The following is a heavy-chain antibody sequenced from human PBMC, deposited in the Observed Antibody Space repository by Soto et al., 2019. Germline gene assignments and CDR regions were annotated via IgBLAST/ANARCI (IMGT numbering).Heavy chain of an antibody. Sequence: ESGGGVVQPGRSLRLSCAASGFTFSSYAMHWVRQAPGKGLEWVAVISYDGSNKYYADSVKGRFTISRDNSKNTLYLQMNSLRAEDTAVYYCARGATYYYDSSGYYSRAFDYWGQGTLVTVSS. CDR3: ARGATYYYDSSGYYSRAFDY. V-gene: IGHV3-30-3*01. J-gene: IGHJ4*02. CDR1: GFTFSSYA. D-gene: IGHD3-22*01. CDR2: ISYDGSNK.